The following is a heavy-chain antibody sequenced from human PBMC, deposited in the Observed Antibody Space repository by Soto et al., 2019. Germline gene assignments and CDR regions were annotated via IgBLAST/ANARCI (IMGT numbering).Heavy chain of an antibody. CDR2: ISGSGGST. CDR3: AKDQAVANYYFDY. D-gene: IGHD6-19*01. V-gene: IGHV3-23*01. J-gene: IGHJ4*02. CDR1: GFTFSSYA. Sequence: EVQLLESGGDLVQPGGSLRLSCAASGFTFSSYAMNWVRQAPGRGLEWVSTISGSGGSTYYADSVKGRFTISRDNSKNTLYLQMNSLRAEDTAVYYCAKDQAVANYYFDYWGQGTLVTVSS.